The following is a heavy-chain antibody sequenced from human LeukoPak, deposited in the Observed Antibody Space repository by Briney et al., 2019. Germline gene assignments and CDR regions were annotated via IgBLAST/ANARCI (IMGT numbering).Heavy chain of an antibody. CDR3: ARPGQLGEYTPYYLDY. CDR2: IYPGDSDT. D-gene: IGHD3-16*01. J-gene: IGHJ4*02. V-gene: IGHV5-51*01. Sequence: PGESLKISCKGSGYSFTSYWIGWVRQMSGKGLEWMGIIYPGDSDTRYSPSFQGQVTISADKSISTAYLQWSSLKASDTAMYYCARPGQLGEYTPYYLDYWGQGVLVTVSS. CDR1: GYSFTSYW.